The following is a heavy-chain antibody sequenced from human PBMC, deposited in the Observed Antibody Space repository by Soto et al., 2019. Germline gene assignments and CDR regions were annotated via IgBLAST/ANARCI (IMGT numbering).Heavy chain of an antibody. D-gene: IGHD3-10*01. CDR2: IYPGESDT. V-gene: IGHV5-51*01. J-gene: IGHJ3*02. Sequence: GESLKISCKGSGYSFTSYWIGWVRQMPGKGQEWMGVIYPGESDTRYSPSFQVQVTISADNSISIVYLQWSILNASDPAMYYCARQKVEYYGSGSYDAFDIWGQGTMVTVSS. CDR1: GYSFTSYW. CDR3: ARQKVEYYGSGSYDAFDI.